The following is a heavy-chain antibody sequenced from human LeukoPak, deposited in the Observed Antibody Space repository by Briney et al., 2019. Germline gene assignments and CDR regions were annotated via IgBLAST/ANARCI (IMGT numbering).Heavy chain of an antibody. CDR3: ARRRVVTALDYYYYYYGMDV. CDR2: INHSGST. J-gene: IGHJ6*02. Sequence: SETLPLTCAVCGGSFSGYYWSWIRQPPGKGLEWIGEINHSGSTNYNPSLKSRVTISVDTSKNQFSLKLSSVTAADTAVYYCARRRVVTALDYYYYYYGMDVWGQGTTVTVSS. D-gene: IGHD2-21*02. CDR1: GGSFSGYY. V-gene: IGHV4-34*01.